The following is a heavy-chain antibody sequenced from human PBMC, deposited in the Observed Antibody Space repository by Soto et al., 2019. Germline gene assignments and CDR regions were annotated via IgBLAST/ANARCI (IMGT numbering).Heavy chain of an antibody. J-gene: IGHJ4*02. CDR2: IYSGGST. D-gene: IGHD3-3*01. Sequence: LRLSCAASGFTVSSNYMSWVRQAPGKGLEWVSVIYSGGSTYYADSVKGRFTISRDNSKNTLYLQMNSLRAEDTAVYYCARDWTPGSGYYDYWGQGTLVTVSS. CDR1: GFTVSSNY. CDR3: ARDWTPGSGYYDY. V-gene: IGHV3-53*01.